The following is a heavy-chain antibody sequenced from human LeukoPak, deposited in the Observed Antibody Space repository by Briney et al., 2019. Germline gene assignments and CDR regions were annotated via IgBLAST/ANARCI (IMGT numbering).Heavy chain of an antibody. J-gene: IGHJ4*02. CDR1: GGSFNGNY. Sequence: PSETLSLTCAVYGGSFNGNYWSWIRQPPGKGLEWIGEINHSGATNYHPSLKSRVTISVDTSKNQFSLKLSSVTAADTAVYYCARENGGGYYVDYWGQGTLVTVSS. CDR2: INHSGAT. V-gene: IGHV4-34*01. CDR3: ARENGGGYYVDY. D-gene: IGHD3-3*01.